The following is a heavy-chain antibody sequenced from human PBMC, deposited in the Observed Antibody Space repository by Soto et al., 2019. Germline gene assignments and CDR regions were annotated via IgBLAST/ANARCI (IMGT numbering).Heavy chain of an antibody. CDR1: GYTFTNYG. CDR3: ARGVGSGSYYNQYNWFDP. V-gene: IGHV1-18*01. J-gene: IGHJ5*02. CDR2: ISAYNGNT. Sequence: VSVKVSCKASGYTFTNYGISWVRQAPGQGLEWMGWISAYNGNTKYAQKLQGRVTMTTDTSTSTVYMELRSLRSDDTAVYYCARGVGSGSYYNQYNWFDPWGQGTLVTVSS. D-gene: IGHD3-10*01.